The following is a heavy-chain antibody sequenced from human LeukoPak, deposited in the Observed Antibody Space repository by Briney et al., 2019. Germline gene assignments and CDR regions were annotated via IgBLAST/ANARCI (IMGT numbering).Heavy chain of an antibody. CDR3: AKEMVRGVIIPFDY. CDR1: GFTFSSYA. CDR2: ISYDGSNK. V-gene: IGHV3-30-3*01. J-gene: IGHJ4*02. D-gene: IGHD3-10*01. Sequence: QPGGSLRLSCAASGFTFSSYAMHWVRQAPGKGLEWVAVISYDGSNKYYADSVKGRFTISRDNSKNTLYLQMNSLRAEDTAVYYCAKEMVRGVIIPFDYWGQGTLVTVSS.